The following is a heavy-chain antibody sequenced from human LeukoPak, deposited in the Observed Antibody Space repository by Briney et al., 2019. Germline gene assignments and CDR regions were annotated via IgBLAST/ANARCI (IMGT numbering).Heavy chain of an antibody. Sequence: SETLSLTCTVSGASISAFHWTWFRQPAGKGLEWIGLIYSSGSTLFNPSLKSRVAMSVDLTKNQLSLKLTSVTAADTAMYYCARKDGDYWGRGALVTVSS. CDR2: IYSSGST. CDR3: ARKDGDY. J-gene: IGHJ4*02. V-gene: IGHV4-4*07. CDR1: GASISAFH.